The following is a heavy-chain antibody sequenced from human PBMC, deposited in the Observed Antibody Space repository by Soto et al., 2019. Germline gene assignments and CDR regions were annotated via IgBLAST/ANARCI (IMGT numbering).Heavy chain of an antibody. CDR2: ISPYSGNT. D-gene: IGHD3-16*01. Sequence: QVQLVQSGDEVRKPGSSVKVSCKASGYIFVNYGIAWVRQAPGQGLEWMGWISPYSGNTHYASKVQGRLTLXTXTXPSTAYMDLGSLTSDDTAVYYCAMVDNYVPPTPQDVWGQGTTVTVSS. V-gene: IGHV1-18*01. J-gene: IGHJ6*02. CDR1: GYIFVNYG. CDR3: AMVDNYVPPTPQDV.